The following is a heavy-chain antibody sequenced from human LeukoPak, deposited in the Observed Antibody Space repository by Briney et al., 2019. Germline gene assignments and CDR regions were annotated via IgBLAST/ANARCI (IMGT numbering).Heavy chain of an antibody. D-gene: IGHD5-18*01. CDR1: GFTFSNAW. CDR2: INHSGST. Sequence: PGGSLRLSCAASGFTFSNAWMSWVRQAPGKGLEWIGEINHSGSTNYNPSLKSRVTISGDTSKNQFSLKLSSVTAADTAVYFCARVGYSYVINDWSRTGLGAYPTKYYYHMDVWGKGTTVTVSS. CDR3: ARVGYSYVINDWSRTGLGAYPTKYYYHMDV. J-gene: IGHJ6*03. V-gene: IGHV4-34*01.